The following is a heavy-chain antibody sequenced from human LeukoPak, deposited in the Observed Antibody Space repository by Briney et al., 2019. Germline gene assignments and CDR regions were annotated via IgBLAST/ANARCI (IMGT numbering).Heavy chain of an antibody. CDR1: GFTVSSNY. D-gene: IGHD6-13*01. CDR3: AARITAAGPFDY. Sequence: GGSLRLSCAASGFTVSSNYMSWVRQAPGKGLEWVAVIYSGGRTYYADSVKGRFTTSRHNSKNTLYLQMNSLRAEDAAVYYCAARITAAGPFDYWGQGTLVTVSS. CDR2: IYSGGRT. J-gene: IGHJ4*02. V-gene: IGHV3-53*04.